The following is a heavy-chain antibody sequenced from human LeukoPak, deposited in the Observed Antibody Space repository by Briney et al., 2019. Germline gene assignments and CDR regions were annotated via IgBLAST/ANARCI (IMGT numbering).Heavy chain of an antibody. J-gene: IGHJ4*02. Sequence: ASVKVSYKASGGTFSSYAISWVRQAPGQGLEWMGGIIPIFGTANYAQKFQGRVTITADESTSTAYMELSSLRSEDTAVYYCASDSDDCGGNYFDYWGQGTLVAVSS. CDR1: GGTFSSYA. V-gene: IGHV1-69*13. D-gene: IGHD4-23*01. CDR2: IIPIFGTA. CDR3: ASDSDDCGGNYFDY.